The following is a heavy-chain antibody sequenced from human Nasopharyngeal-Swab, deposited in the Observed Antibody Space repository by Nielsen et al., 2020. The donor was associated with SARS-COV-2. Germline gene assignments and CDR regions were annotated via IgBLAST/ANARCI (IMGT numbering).Heavy chain of an antibody. J-gene: IGHJ4*02. D-gene: IGHD5-12*01. CDR2: ICSGGSST. CDR1: GFTFSSYA. CDR3: AKGGYSGYDSLDY. Sequence: GGSLRLSCAASGFTFSSYAMSWVRQAPGKGLEWVSVICSGGSSTYYADSVKGRFTISRDNSKNTLYLQMNSLRAEDTAVYYCAKGGYSGYDSLDYWGQGTLVTVSS. V-gene: IGHV3-23*03.